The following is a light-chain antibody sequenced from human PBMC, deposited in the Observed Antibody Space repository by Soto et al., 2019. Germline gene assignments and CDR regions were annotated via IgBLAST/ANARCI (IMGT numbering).Light chain of an antibody. J-gene: IGLJ7*01. Sequence: QSVLTQPPSVSGAPGQRVTISCTGNSSNLGGNTVHWYQHLPGTVPKLLIYINDQRPSGVPARFSGSTSGTSASLAISGLQSDDEAHYYCATWDDSLNAAVFGGGTQLTVL. V-gene: IGLV1-44*01. CDR1: SSNLGGNT. CDR3: ATWDDSLNAAV. CDR2: IND.